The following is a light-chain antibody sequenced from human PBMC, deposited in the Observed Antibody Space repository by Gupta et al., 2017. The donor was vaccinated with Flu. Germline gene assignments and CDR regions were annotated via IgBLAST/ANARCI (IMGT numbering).Light chain of an antibody. V-gene: IGKV4-1*01. J-gene: IGKJ2*03. CDR1: QSVLYSSNNKNY. Sequence: DIVMTQSPDSLAVSLGERATINCKPSQSVLYSSNNKNYLAWYQQKPGQPPKLLVYWASTRQFGVPDRFSGSGSGTEFTLTISSLQADDVAVYYCQQYYSFPPSFGPGTKLQI. CDR3: QQYYSFPPS. CDR2: WAS.